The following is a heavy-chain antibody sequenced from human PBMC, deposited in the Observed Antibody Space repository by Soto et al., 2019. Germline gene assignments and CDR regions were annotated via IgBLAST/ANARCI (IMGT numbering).Heavy chain of an antibody. CDR2: ISGSGGST. CDR3: ATLPEPAAPAKASGSYYYSYGMDV. Sequence: PGGSLRLSCAASGFTFSSYAMSWVRQAPGKGLEWVSAISGSGGSTYYADSVKGRFTISRDNSKNTLYLQMNSLRAEDTAVYYCATLPEPAAPAKASGSYYYSYGMDVWGQGTTVTVSS. D-gene: IGHD2-2*01. J-gene: IGHJ6*02. CDR1: GFTFSSYA. V-gene: IGHV3-23*01.